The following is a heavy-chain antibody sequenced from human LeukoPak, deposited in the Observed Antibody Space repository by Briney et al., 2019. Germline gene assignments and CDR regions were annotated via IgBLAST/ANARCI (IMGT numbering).Heavy chain of an antibody. D-gene: IGHD1-26*01. Sequence: GGSLRLSCSASGFIFINFVVHWVRQAPGKGLEYVSFISRSGAVTSYADSVRGRLTISRDNSKDTVSLQMSSLRDEDTAMYYCVRDLSGSYSFDSWGQGTLVTVSS. CDR3: VRDLSGSYSFDS. CDR1: GFIFINFV. J-gene: IGHJ4*02. V-gene: IGHV3-64D*09. CDR2: ISRSGAVT.